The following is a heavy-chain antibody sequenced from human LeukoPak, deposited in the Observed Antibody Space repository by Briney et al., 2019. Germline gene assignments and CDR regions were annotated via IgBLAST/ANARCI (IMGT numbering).Heavy chain of an antibody. CDR3: ARDGGIVVGQYYFDY. Sequence: GGSLRLSCAASGFTFSFYGMHWVRQAPGKGLEWVAIIWYDGSNKYYADSAKGRFTISRDNSKNTLYLQMNSLRAEDTAVYYCARDGGIVVGQYYFDYWGQGTLVTVSS. CDR2: IWYDGSNK. CDR1: GFTFSFYG. D-gene: IGHD2-15*01. J-gene: IGHJ4*02. V-gene: IGHV3-33*01.